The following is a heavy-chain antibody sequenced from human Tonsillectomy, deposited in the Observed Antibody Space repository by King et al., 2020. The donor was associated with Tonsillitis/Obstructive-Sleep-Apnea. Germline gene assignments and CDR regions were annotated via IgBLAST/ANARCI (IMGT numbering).Heavy chain of an antibody. Sequence: VQLQESGPGLVKPSETLSLTCTVSGGSISSSYWSWIRQPPGKGLEWIGYIYYRGSTNYNPSLKSRVTISVDTFKNQFSLKLSSVTAADTAVYYCAREITIFGVLTSDGMDVWGQGTTVTVSS. CDR2: IYYRGST. J-gene: IGHJ6*02. D-gene: IGHD3-3*01. CDR1: GGSISSSY. V-gene: IGHV4-59*01. CDR3: AREITIFGVLTSDGMDV.